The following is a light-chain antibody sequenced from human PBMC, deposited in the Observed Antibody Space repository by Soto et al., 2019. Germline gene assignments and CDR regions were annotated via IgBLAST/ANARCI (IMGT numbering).Light chain of an antibody. V-gene: IGKV3-20*01. CDR3: HQYGRSPTT. CDR2: CAS. CDR1: QNFGSSY. J-gene: IGKJ1*01. Sequence: EVVFTQSPDTVSLSPGERATLSCRASQNFGSSYLAWYQQKRGRAPRFLINCASSRATGSPDRFSGSGSGTDYTLTISRLEPEDVAVYYYHQYGRSPTTFGQGTKVDIK.